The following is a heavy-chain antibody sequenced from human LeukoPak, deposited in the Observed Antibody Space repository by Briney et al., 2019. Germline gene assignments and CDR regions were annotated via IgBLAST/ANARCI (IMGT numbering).Heavy chain of an antibody. V-gene: IGHV3-23*01. CDR3: AKDGYCSSSSCYAGGMDV. CDR1: GFTFSSHA. D-gene: IGHD2-2*03. J-gene: IGHJ6*02. Sequence: GGSLRLSCAASGFTFSSHAMSWVRQAPGEGRGWGSAISGIGGSTYYADSVKGRFTISRDNSKNTLYLQMNSLRAEDTAVYYCAKDGYCSSSSCYAGGMDVWGQGTTVTVSS. CDR2: ISGIGGST.